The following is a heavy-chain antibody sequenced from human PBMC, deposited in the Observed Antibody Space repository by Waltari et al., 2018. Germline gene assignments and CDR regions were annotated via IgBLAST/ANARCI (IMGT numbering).Heavy chain of an antibody. CDR1: GGSISSYY. CDR3: ARDLVDSSSSGAFDI. J-gene: IGHJ3*02. V-gene: IGHV4-4*07. CDR2: IYTSGST. D-gene: IGHD6-6*01. Sequence: QVQLQESGPGLVKPSETLSLTCTVPGGSISSYYWSWIRQPAGKGLEWIGRIYTSGSTNYNPSLKRRVTMSVDTSKNQFSLKLSSVTAADTAVYYCARDLVDSSSSGAFDIWGQGTMVTVSS.